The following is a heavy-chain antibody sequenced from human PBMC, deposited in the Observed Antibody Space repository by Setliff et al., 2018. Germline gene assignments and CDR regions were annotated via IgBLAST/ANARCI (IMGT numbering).Heavy chain of an antibody. D-gene: IGHD2-15*01. CDR1: GYTFSTYG. V-gene: IGHV1-18*01. J-gene: IGHJ3*02. Sequence: ASVKVSCKASGYTFSTYGLHWVRQAPGQGPEWMGMIITNTGKTSYAQKFQGRVTMTTDTSTGTGYMELRSLRSDDTAVYYCARDRRNIVVAVVNAAFDIWGQGTMVTV. CDR3: ARDRRNIVVAVVNAAFDI. CDR2: IITNTGKT.